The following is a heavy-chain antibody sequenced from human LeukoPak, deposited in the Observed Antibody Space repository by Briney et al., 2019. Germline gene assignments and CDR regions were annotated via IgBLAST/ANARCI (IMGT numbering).Heavy chain of an antibody. J-gene: IGHJ6*02. D-gene: IGHD3-3*01. Sequence: SETLSLTCAVYGGSFSGYYWSWIRQPPGKGLEWIGEINHSGSTNYNPSLKSRVTISVDTSKNQFSLKLSSVTAADTAVYYCARGGLRFLEWLSPPSYYYCGMDVWGQGTTVTVSS. CDR1: GGSFSGYY. CDR3: ARGGLRFLEWLSPPSYYYCGMDV. CDR2: INHSGST. V-gene: IGHV4-34*01.